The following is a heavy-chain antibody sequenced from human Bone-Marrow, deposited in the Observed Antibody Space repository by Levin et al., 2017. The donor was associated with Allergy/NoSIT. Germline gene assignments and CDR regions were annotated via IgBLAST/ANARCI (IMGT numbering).Heavy chain of an antibody. Sequence: GESLKISCAASGFTFSSYWMSWVRQAPGKGLEWVASIMRDGSGKYYVDSVKGRFTISRDNAQNSLFLQMNSLRAEDTAVYYCARDPTNSGYDYFDYWGQGTLVTVPS. CDR1: GFTFSSYW. V-gene: IGHV3-7*01. CDR3: ARDPTNSGYDYFDY. J-gene: IGHJ4*02. CDR2: IMRDGSGK. D-gene: IGHD5-12*01.